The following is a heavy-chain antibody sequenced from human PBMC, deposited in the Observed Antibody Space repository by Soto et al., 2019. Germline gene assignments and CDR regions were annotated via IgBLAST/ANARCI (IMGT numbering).Heavy chain of an antibody. Sequence: QVQLVESGGGVVQPGRSLRLSCAASGFTFSNYVMHWVRQAPGKGLEWVAVISYDGSDKYYADSVKGRFTISRDNSKSTLNMQMNSLRADDTAVYYCAKALGELSPESYDYWGQGTLISVSS. J-gene: IGHJ4*02. CDR2: ISYDGSDK. CDR1: GFTFSNYV. CDR3: AKALGELSPESYDY. D-gene: IGHD3-16*02. V-gene: IGHV3-30*18.